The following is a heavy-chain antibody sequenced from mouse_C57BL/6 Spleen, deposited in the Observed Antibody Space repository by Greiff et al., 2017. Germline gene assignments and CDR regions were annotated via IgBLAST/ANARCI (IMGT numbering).Heavy chain of an antibody. CDR1: GFTFSSYA. J-gene: IGHJ3*01. CDR2: ISDGGSYT. V-gene: IGHV5-4*03. CDR3: ASIYYDYDEGFAY. Sequence: EVKLQESGGGLVKPGGSLKLSCAASGFTFSSYAMSWVRQTPEKRLEWVATISDGGSYTYYPDNVKGRFTISRDNAKNNLYLQMSHLKSEDTAMYYCASIYYDYDEGFAYWGQGTLVTVSA. D-gene: IGHD2-4*01.